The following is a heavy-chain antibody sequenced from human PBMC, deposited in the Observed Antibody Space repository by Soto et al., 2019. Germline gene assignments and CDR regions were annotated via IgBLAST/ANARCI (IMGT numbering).Heavy chain of an antibody. D-gene: IGHD6-13*01. CDR1: GFTFSSYA. J-gene: IGHJ6*02. V-gene: IGHV3-23*01. Sequence: GGSLRLSCAASGFTFSSYAMSWVRQAPGKGLEWVSAISGSGGSTYYADSVKGRFTISRDNSKNTLYLQMNSLRAEDTAVYYCAKDRIAAAPYYYYGMDVWGQGTTVTVSS. CDR2: ISGSGGST. CDR3: AKDRIAAAPYYYYGMDV.